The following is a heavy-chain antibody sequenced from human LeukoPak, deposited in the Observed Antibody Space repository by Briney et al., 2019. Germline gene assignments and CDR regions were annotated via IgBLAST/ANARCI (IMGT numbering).Heavy chain of an antibody. D-gene: IGHD3-10*01. CDR2: IIYSGTS. J-gene: IGHJ5*02. Sequence: GGSLRLSYAASGFTLNDYYMSWIRQAPGKGLELIAYIIYSGTSYADSVKGRFTISRDNAESSLYLQMNSLRVEDTALYYCAGGYGSGSFSAWGQGTLVTVSS. V-gene: IGHV3-11*01. CDR1: GFTLNDYY. CDR3: AGGYGSGSFSA.